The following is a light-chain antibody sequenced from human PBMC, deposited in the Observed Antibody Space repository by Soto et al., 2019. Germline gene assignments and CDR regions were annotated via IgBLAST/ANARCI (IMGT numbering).Light chain of an antibody. Sequence: ALTQPASVSGSPGQSITISCTGTSSDVGSYNLVSWYQQHPGKAPKLMIYEGSKRPSGVSNRFSGSKSGNTASLTISGLQAEDEADYYCCSYAGSSTFAVFGGGTKLTVL. V-gene: IGLV2-23*03. J-gene: IGLJ2*01. CDR1: SSDVGSYNL. CDR2: EGS. CDR3: CSYAGSSTFAV.